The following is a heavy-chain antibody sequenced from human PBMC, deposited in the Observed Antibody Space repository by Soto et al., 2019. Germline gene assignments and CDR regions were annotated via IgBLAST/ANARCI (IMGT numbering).Heavy chain of an antibody. CDR3: ARGMTTVTTIDY. CDR1: GGSISSGGYS. Sequence: TLSLTCAVSGGSISSGGYSWSWIRQPPGKGLEWIGYIYHSGSTYYNPSLKSRVTISVDRPKNQFSLKLSSVTAADTAVYYCARGMTTVTTIDYWGQGTLVTVSS. D-gene: IGHD4-4*01. V-gene: IGHV4-30-2*01. CDR2: IYHSGST. J-gene: IGHJ4*02.